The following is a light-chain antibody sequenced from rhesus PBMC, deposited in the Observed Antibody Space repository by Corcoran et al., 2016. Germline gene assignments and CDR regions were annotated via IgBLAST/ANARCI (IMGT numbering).Light chain of an antibody. CDR2: GVS. J-gene: IGKJ2*01. V-gene: IGKV2-72*02. Sequence: DIVMTQTPLSLSITPGEPASLSCRSSQSLLHSNGNTYLHWFLQKPGQSPQLLIYGVSNRASGVPDRFRGSGSGTDFTLKISKVEAEDVGVYYCAQVVAFPYSFGQGTKVEIK. CDR1: QSLLHSNGNTY. CDR3: AQVVAFPYS.